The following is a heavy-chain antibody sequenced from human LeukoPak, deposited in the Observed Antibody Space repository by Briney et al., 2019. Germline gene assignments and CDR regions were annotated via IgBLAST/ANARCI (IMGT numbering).Heavy chain of an antibody. V-gene: IGHV3-33*01. D-gene: IGHD3-10*01. CDR3: APYASGRTQAYFDY. Sequence: GRSLRLSCAASGFTFSSYGMHWVRQAPGKGLEWVAVIWYDGSNKYYADSVKGRFTISRDNSKNTLYLQMNSLRAEDTAVYYCAPYASGRTQAYFDYWGQGTLVTVSS. CDR1: GFTFSSYG. J-gene: IGHJ4*02. CDR2: IWYDGSNK.